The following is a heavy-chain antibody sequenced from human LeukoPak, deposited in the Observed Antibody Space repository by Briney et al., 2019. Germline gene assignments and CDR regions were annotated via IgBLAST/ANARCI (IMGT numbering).Heavy chain of an antibody. Sequence: GGSLRLSCAASGFTVSSSYMYWVRQAPGKGLEWVSFFYRGETTYYAESVRGRFTISRDISKNTLYLLMNSLIPEDTAVYYCASRHCSSGTCYPAGADPFDYWGQGTLVTVSS. D-gene: IGHD2-15*01. CDR3: ASRHCSSGTCYPAGADPFDY. J-gene: IGHJ4*02. CDR2: FYRGETT. V-gene: IGHV3-53*01. CDR1: GFTVSSSY.